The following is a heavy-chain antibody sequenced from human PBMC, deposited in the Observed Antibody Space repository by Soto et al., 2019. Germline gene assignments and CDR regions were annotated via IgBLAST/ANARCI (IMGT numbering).Heavy chain of an antibody. Sequence: QVQLVQSGAEVKKPGSSVKVSCKASGGTFSSYTISWVRQAPGQGIEWMGRIIPILGIANYAQKFQGRVTITADKSTSTAYMELSSLRSEDTAVYYCASLTDDFWSGYDDYYYYYMDVWGKGTTVTVSS. D-gene: IGHD3-3*01. J-gene: IGHJ6*03. V-gene: IGHV1-69*02. CDR1: GGTFSSYT. CDR3: ASLTDDFWSGYDDYYYYYMDV. CDR2: IIPILGIA.